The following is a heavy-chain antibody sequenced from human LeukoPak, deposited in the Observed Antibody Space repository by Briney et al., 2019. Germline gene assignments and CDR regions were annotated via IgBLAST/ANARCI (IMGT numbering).Heavy chain of an antibody. J-gene: IGHJ4*02. Sequence: GGSLRLSCAASGFTFSTYAMSWVRQAPGKGLEWVSAISGSGGGVYYADSVKGLFTISRDNSKNTLYLQMNSLTVEDTAVYYCAKLTGTTEFFWGQGTLVTVSP. CDR1: GFTFSTYA. CDR2: ISGSGGGV. CDR3: AKLTGTTEFF. D-gene: IGHD1-7*01. V-gene: IGHV3-23*01.